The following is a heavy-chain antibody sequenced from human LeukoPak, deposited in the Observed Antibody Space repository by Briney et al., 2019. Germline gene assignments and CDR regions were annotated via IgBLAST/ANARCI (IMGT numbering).Heavy chain of an antibody. CDR1: GFTFSSYG. CDR3: ARVSSGWYGY. Sequence: PGGSLRLSCAASGFTFSSYGMHWVRQAPGKGPEYVSAISSNGGSKNYANSVKGRFTISRDNSKNTLYLQMGSLRTEDMAVYYCARVSSGWYGYWGQGTLVTVSS. CDR2: ISSNGGSK. D-gene: IGHD6-19*01. J-gene: IGHJ1*01. V-gene: IGHV3-64*01.